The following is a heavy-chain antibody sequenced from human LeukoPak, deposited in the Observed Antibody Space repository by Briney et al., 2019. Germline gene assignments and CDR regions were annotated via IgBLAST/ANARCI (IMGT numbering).Heavy chain of an antibody. CDR1: GYTLTELS. J-gene: IGHJ6*02. D-gene: IGHD3-3*01. V-gene: IGHV1-46*01. CDR3: ALRRGRRITIFGVAYYGMDV. CDR2: INPSGGST. Sequence: ASVKVSCKVSGYTLTELSMHWVRQAPGQGLEWMGIINPSGGSTSYAQKFQGRVTMTRDTSTSTVYMELSSLRSEDTAVYYCALRRGRRITIFGVAYYGMDVWGQGTTVTVSS.